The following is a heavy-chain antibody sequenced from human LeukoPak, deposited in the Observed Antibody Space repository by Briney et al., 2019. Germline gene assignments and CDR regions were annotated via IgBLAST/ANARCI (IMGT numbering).Heavy chain of an antibody. CDR3: AAVPVVATPGGIDY. CDR2: INHSGST. Sequence: SETLSLTCAVYGGSFSGYYWSWIRQPPGKGLEWIGEINHSGSTNYNPSLKSRVTISVDTSKNQFSLKLSSVTAADTAVYYCAAVPVVATPGGIDYWGQGTLVTVSS. V-gene: IGHV4-34*01. CDR1: GGSFSGYY. D-gene: IGHD2-15*01. J-gene: IGHJ4*02.